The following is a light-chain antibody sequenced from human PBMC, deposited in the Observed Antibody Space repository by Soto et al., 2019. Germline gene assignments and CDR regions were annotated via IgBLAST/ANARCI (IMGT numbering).Light chain of an antibody. CDR3: QQYNDWPLT. Sequence: EIVMTQSPATLSVSQGESATLSCRARQSISSELAWYQQKPGQAPRLLIYDASTRATGIPARFSGRGSGTDFTLTISSLQSEDFAVYYCQQYNDWPLTFGGGTKVEIK. V-gene: IGKV3-15*01. J-gene: IGKJ4*01. CDR2: DAS. CDR1: QSISSE.